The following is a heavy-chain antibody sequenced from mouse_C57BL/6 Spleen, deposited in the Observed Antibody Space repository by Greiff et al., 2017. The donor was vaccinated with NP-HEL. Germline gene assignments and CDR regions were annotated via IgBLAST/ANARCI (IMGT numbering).Heavy chain of an antibody. CDR2: ISNLAYSI. J-gene: IGHJ4*01. CDR3: ARFTNDYDEAPYAMDY. CDR1: GFTFSDYG. V-gene: IGHV5-15*01. D-gene: IGHD2-4*01. Sequence: DVQLVESGGGLVQPGGSLKLSCAASGFTFSDYGMAWVRQAPRKGPEWVAFISNLAYSIYYADTVTGRFTISRENAKNTLYLEMSSLRSEDTAMYYCARFTNDYDEAPYAMDYWGQGTSVTVSS.